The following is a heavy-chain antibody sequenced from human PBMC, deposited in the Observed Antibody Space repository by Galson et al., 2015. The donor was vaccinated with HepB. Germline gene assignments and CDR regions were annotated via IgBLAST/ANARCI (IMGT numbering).Heavy chain of an antibody. CDR2: IKSKTDGGTT. Sequence: SLRLSCAASGFTFSNAWMNWVRQAPGKGLEWVGRIKSKTDGGTTDYAAPVKGRFTISRDDSKNTLYLQMNSLKTEDTAVYYCTTTTYYYDSSGYYYSEAFDIWGQGTMVTVSS. J-gene: IGHJ3*02. CDR3: TTTTYYYDSSGYYYSEAFDI. D-gene: IGHD3-22*01. V-gene: IGHV3-15*07. CDR1: GFTFSNAW.